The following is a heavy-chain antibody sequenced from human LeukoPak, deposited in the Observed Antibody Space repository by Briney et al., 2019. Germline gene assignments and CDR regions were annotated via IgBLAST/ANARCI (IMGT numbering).Heavy chain of an antibody. CDR3: AKEGGVGGLGEPDEYYFDY. J-gene: IGHJ4*02. V-gene: IGHV3-23*01. Sequence: GGSLRLSCAASGFTFSSYAMSWVRQAPGKGLEWVSAISGSGGSTYYADSVKGRFTISRDNSKNTLYLQMNSLRAEDTAVYYCAKEGGVGGLGEPDEYYFDYWGQGTLVTVSS. CDR2: ISGSGGST. CDR1: GFTFSSYA. D-gene: IGHD3-16*01.